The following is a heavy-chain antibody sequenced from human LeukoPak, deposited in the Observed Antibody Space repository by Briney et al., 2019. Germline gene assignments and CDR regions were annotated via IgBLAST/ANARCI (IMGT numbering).Heavy chain of an antibody. CDR3: ARKSGSSAWYRYYYYMDV. V-gene: IGHV3-21*01. D-gene: IGHD6-19*01. Sequence: GGSLRLSCAASGFTFSTYSMTWVRQAPGKGLEWVSSITSSSSYIYYADSVKGRFTISRDNAKNSLYLQMNSLRAEDTAVYYCARKSGSSAWYRYYYYMDVWGKGTTVTVSS. CDR2: ITSSSSYI. J-gene: IGHJ6*03. CDR1: GFTFSTYS.